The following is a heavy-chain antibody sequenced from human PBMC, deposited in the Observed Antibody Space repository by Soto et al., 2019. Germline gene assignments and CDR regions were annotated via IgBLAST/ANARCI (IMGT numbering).Heavy chain of an antibody. D-gene: IGHD3-10*01. V-gene: IGHV4-34*01. J-gene: IGHJ6*04. CDR3: ARGRGYNGSGSYYHGLDV. CDR1: GGSVSGYY. CDR2: INHSGST. Sequence: SETLSLTCAVYGGSVSGYYWNWIRQPPGKGLEWIGEINHSGSTNYNPSLKSRVTISVDTSKNQFSLKLSSVTAADTAVYYCARGRGYNGSGSYYHGLDVWGKGTTVTVSS.